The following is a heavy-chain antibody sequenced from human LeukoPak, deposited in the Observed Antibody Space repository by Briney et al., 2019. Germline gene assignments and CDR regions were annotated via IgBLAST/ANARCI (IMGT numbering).Heavy chain of an antibody. CDR3: ARDRPRGGGYDY. V-gene: IGHV3-33*01. CDR1: GFTFSSYG. CDR2: IWYDGSNK. J-gene: IGHJ4*02. Sequence: PGGSLRLSCAASGFTFSSYGMHWVRQAPGKGLEWVAVIWYDGSNKYYADSVKGRFTISRDNSKNTLYLQMNSLRAGDTAVYYCARDRPRGGGYDYWGQGTLVTVSS. D-gene: IGHD3-10*01.